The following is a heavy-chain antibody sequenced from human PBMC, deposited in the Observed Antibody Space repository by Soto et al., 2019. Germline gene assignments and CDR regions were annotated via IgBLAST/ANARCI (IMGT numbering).Heavy chain of an antibody. CDR2: ISSSGTGI. D-gene: IGHD2-15*01. Sequence: GGSLRLSCAASGFTFRDYYMTWIRQAPGKGLEWVSYISSSGTGIYYPDSVKGRFTISRDNGKNSLYLQMSSLTVEDTAVYYCARAYSDAFDIWVQGTMVTVSS. CDR1: GFTFRDYY. CDR3: ARAYSDAFDI. V-gene: IGHV3-11*01. J-gene: IGHJ3*02.